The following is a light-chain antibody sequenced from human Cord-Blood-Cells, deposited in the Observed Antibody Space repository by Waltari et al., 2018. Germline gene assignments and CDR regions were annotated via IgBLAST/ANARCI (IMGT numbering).Light chain of an antibody. V-gene: IGKV1-39*01. J-gene: IGKJ5*01. Sequence: DIQMTQSPSSLSASVGDRVTITCRASQSISSYLNWYQQKPGKAPKLLFYAASSLQSGVPSRFSGSGSGTDFTLTISSLQPEDFATYYCQQSYSTPPTLGQGTRLEIK. CDR3: QQSYSTPPT. CDR2: AAS. CDR1: QSISSY.